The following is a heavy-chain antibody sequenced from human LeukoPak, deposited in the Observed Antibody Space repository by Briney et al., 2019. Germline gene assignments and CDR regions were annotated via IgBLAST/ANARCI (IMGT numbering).Heavy chain of an antibody. D-gene: IGHD4-17*01. CDR1: GVTFSSYW. CDR2: INGDGSRT. CDR3: ASFPRNYGEYPRNFDY. Sequence: GGSLRLSCAASGVTFSSYWMHWVRQAPGKGLVWVSRINGDGSRTTYADSVKGRFTISRDNAKNTLYLQMNSLRAEDTAMYYCASFPRNYGEYPRNFDYWGQGTLVTVSS. V-gene: IGHV3-74*01. J-gene: IGHJ4*02.